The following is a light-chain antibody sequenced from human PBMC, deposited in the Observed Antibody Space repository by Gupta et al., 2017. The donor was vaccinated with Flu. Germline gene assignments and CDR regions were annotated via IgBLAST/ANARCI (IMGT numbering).Light chain of an antibody. CDR1: SSNIGSNY. CDR3: AAWDDSLSGWV. V-gene: IGLV1-47*02. J-gene: IGLJ3*02. Sequence: QSVLTQPPSASGTPGQRVTIPCSGSSSNIGSNYVYWYQQLPGTAPKPLIYNNNQRPSGVPDRISGSKSDTSASLAISGLRSGDEADYYCAAWDDSLSGWVFGGGTKLTVL. CDR2: NNN.